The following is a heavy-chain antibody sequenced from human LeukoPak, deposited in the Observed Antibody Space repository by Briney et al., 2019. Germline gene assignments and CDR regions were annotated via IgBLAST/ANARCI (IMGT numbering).Heavy chain of an antibody. CDR2: IYYSGST. J-gene: IGHJ4*02. CDR3: ARFSQYYDFWSGLDY. CDR1: GGSISSYY. Sequence: SETLSLTCTVSGGSISSYYWSWIRQPPGKGLEWIGYIYYSGSTNYNPSLKSRVTISVDTSKNQFSLKLSSVSAADTAVYYCARFSQYYDFWSGLDYWGQGTLVTVSS. V-gene: IGHV4-59*01. D-gene: IGHD3-3*01.